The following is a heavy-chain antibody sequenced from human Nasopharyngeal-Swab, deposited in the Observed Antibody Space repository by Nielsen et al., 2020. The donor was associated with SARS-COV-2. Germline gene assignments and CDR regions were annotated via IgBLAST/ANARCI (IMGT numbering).Heavy chain of an antibody. Sequence: SVKVSCKASGGTFSSYAISWVRQAPGQGLEWMGGIIPIFGTANYAQKFQGRVTITADESTSTAYMELSSLRSEDTAVYYCSSFPYYISGSYYYYGMDVWGQGTTVTVSS. CDR3: SSFPYYISGSYYYYGMDV. D-gene: IGHD3-22*01. CDR1: GGTFSSYA. V-gene: IGHV1-69*13. CDR2: IIPIFGTA. J-gene: IGHJ6*02.